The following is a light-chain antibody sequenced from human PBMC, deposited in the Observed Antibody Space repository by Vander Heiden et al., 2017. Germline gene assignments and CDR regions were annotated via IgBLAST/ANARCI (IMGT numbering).Light chain of an antibody. J-gene: IGKJ1*01. CDR2: AAS. V-gene: IGKV1-39*01. CDR3: QQSYSTPWT. Sequence: DIRMTQSPSSLSASVGDRVTITCRASQSISSYLNWYQQKPGKAPKLLIYAASSLQSGVPSRFSGSGSGTDFTLTISSRQPEDFATYYCQQSYSTPWTFGQGTKVEIK. CDR1: QSISSY.